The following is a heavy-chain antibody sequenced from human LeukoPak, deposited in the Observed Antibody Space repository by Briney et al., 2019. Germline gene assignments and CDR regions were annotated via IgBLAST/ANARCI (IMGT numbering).Heavy chain of an antibody. Sequence: SVKVSCKASGGTFSSYAISWVRQAPGQGLEWMGGIIPIFGTANYAQKFQGRVTITADEPTSTAYMELSSLRSEDTAVYYCASRGSGSPDTPADYWGQGTLVTVSS. CDR3: ASRGSGSPDTPADY. V-gene: IGHV1-69*01. CDR1: GGTFSSYA. J-gene: IGHJ4*02. D-gene: IGHD3-10*01. CDR2: IIPIFGTA.